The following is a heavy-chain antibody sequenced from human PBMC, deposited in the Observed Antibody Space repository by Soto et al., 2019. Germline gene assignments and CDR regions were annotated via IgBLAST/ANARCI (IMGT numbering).Heavy chain of an antibody. CDR3: ASGIQLWLRRINNGYSG. V-gene: IGHV1-69*12. D-gene: IGHD5-18*01. CDR1: GGTFSTYA. J-gene: IGHJ4*02. CDR2: IIPMFGTA. Sequence: QFHLVQSGAEVKKPESSVRVSCKAPGGTFSTYAISWVRQAPGQGLEWMGGIIPMFGTANYAQRFQDRVTITADESTNTVYMELSSLRSEDTAVYFCASGIQLWLRRINNGYSGWGQGTLVTVSS.